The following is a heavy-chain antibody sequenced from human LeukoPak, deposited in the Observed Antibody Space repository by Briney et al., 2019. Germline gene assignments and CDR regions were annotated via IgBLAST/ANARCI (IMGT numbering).Heavy chain of an antibody. J-gene: IGHJ4*02. Sequence: SETLSLTCTVSGGSISGSYWSWIRQPPGKGLEWIGFIYYTGSTNYNPSLKSRVTISVDTSKNQFSLKLSSVTAADTAVYYCAREIRVVGATKLSDYWGQGTLVTVSS. CDR1: GGSISGSY. D-gene: IGHD1-26*01. V-gene: IGHV4-59*12. CDR3: AREIRVVGATKLSDY. CDR2: IYYTGST.